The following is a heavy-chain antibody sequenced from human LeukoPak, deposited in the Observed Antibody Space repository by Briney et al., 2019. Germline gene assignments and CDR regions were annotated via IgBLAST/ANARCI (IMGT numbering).Heavy chain of an antibody. Sequence: ASVKVSCKASGYTFPSYAMNWVRPAPGQGLEWMGWINTKTGNPTYAQGFTGRFVFSLDTSVSTAYLQISSLKAEDTAVYYCARDHVELGSGFHPFDAFDIWGQGTMVTVSS. D-gene: IGHD3-22*01. V-gene: IGHV7-4-1*02. CDR1: GYTFPSYA. J-gene: IGHJ3*02. CDR2: INTKTGNP. CDR3: ARDHVELGSGFHPFDAFDI.